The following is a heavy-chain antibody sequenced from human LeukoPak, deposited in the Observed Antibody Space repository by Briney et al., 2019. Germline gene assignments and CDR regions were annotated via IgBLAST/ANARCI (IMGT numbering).Heavy chain of an antibody. J-gene: IGHJ4*02. V-gene: IGHV4-34*01. D-gene: IGHD6-6*01. CDR2: INHSGST. Sequence: SETLSLTCAVYGGSFSGYYWSWIRQPPGKGLEWIGEINHSGSTNYNPSLKSRVTISVDTSKNQFSLKLNSVTAADTAVYYCARGWQLVYYYWGQGILVTVSS. CDR1: GGSFSGYY. CDR3: ARGWQLVYYY.